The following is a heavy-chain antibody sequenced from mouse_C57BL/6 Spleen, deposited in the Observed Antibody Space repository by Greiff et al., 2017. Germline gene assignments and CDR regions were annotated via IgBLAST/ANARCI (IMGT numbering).Heavy chain of an antibody. Sequence: VQLQQSGPGLVAPSPSLSITCTVSGFSLTSYAISWVRQPPGKGLEWLGVIWTGGGTNYKSALKSRLSISKDNSKSQVFLKMNSLQTDDTARYYCARNWDDDETFAYWGQGTLVTVSA. CDR3: ARNWDDDETFAY. D-gene: IGHD2-4*01. CDR1: GFSLTSYA. V-gene: IGHV2-9-1*01. CDR2: IWTGGGT. J-gene: IGHJ3*01.